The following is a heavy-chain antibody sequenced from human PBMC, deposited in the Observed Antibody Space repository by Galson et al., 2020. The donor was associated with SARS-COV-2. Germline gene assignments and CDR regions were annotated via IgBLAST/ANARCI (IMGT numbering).Heavy chain of an antibody. CDR2: ISSTGQTI. CDR3: ARDDYFGMDV. V-gene: IGHV3-48*03. J-gene: IGHJ6*02. CDR1: GFSITGFT. Sequence: GGSMRPSFPPSGFSITGFTMNWVRQPPGKGLEWISYISSTGQTIYYAASVKGRFPFSRDNNNNPLYLKLHSVRAEDTGIYYCARDDYFGMDVWGQGTTVTVSS.